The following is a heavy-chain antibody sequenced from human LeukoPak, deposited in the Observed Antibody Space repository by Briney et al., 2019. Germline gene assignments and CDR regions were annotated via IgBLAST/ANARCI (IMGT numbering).Heavy chain of an antibody. CDR1: GYTFTSYG. CDR2: ISDYTGNT. J-gene: IGHJ5*02. CDR3: ARAPKSLQNWFDP. Sequence: ASVKVSCKASGYTFTSYGISWVRQAPGQGLEWMGWISDYTGNTNYAQKLQGRVTMTTDTSTSTAYMELRSLRSDDTAVYYCARAPKSLQNWFDPWGQGTLVTVSS. D-gene: IGHD3-10*01. V-gene: IGHV1-18*01.